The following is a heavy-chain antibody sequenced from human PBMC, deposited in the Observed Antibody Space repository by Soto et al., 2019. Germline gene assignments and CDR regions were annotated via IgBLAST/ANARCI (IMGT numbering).Heavy chain of an antibody. J-gene: IGHJ4*02. CDR1: GFTFSSYA. CDR3: AIWHSSGYGYFDY. V-gene: IGHV3-30*03. Sequence: QVQMVEYGGGVVQPGRSLRLSCAASGFTFSSYAMHWVSQAPGKGLEWVAVISYDGSNKLYADSVKGRFTISRDNSKNTLYLQMNSLRAEDTAVYDCAIWHSSGYGYFDYWGQGTLVTASS. D-gene: IGHD3-22*01. CDR2: ISYDGSNK.